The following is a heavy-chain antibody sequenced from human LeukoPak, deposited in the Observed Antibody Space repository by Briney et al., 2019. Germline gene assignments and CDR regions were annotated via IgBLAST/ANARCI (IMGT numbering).Heavy chain of an antibody. CDR2: ISGSGNDI. J-gene: IGHJ4*02. D-gene: IGHD2-2*01. Sequence: GGSLRLSCAASGFTFSSSAMNWVRQAPGKGLEWVSVISGSGNDIFYADSVAGRFIISRDNSKNTLYLLMNSLRTEDTAVYYCAKVGGVGYCSSTTCPLGHSDSWGQGTLVTVSS. CDR3: AKVGGVGYCSSTTCPLGHSDS. V-gene: IGHV3-23*01. CDR1: GFTFSSSA.